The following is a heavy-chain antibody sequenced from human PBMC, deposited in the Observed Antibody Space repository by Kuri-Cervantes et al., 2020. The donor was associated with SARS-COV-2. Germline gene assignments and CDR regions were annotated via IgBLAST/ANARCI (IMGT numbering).Heavy chain of an antibody. Sequence: GESLKISCAASGFTFSSYVMHWVRQAPGKGLEWVAVISYDGSNKYYADSVKGRFTISRDNSKNALYLQMNSLRAEDTAAYYWARWLAIFGVRNAFDIWGQGTMVTVSS. CDR2: ISYDGSNK. J-gene: IGHJ3*02. D-gene: IGHD3-3*01. CDR3: ARWLAIFGVRNAFDI. V-gene: IGHV3-30*04. CDR1: GFTFSSYV.